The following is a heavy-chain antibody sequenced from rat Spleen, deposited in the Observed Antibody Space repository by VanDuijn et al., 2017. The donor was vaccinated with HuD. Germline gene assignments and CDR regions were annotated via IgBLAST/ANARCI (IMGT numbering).Heavy chain of an antibody. D-gene: IGHD3-1*01. CDR3: ARHSSGPFDY. CDR2: ISYDGSST. V-gene: IGHV5-7*01. CDR1: GFTFSNYD. Sequence: EVQLVESGGGLVQPGRSMKLSCAASGFTFSNYDMAWVRQAPKKGLEWVATISYDGSSTNYRDSVKGRFTISRDNAKSTLYLQMDSLRSEDTATYYCARHSSGPFDYWGQGVMVTVSS. J-gene: IGHJ2*01.